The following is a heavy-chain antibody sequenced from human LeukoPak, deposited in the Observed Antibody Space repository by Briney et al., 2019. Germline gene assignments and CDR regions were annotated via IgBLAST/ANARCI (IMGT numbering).Heavy chain of an antibody. V-gene: IGHV3-21*04. Sequence: GGSLRLSCAASGFTFNTYSMNWVRQAPGKGLEWVSSISDNSNYIYYSDSVEGRFTISRDNAKNSLYLQMNSLRAEDAAVYYCANEYSKGDVWGQGTMVTVSS. CDR2: ISDNSNYI. D-gene: IGHD4-11*01. J-gene: IGHJ3*01. CDR1: GFTFNTYS. CDR3: ANEYSKGDV.